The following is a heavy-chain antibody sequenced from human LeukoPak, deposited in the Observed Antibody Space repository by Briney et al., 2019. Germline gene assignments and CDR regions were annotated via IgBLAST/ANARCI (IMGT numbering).Heavy chain of an antibody. CDR3: ARVPTYYYDSSGYYYVDYTTHY. D-gene: IGHD3-22*01. V-gene: IGHV3-7*03. CDR2: IKQDGSEK. CDR1: GFIFRSYE. Sequence: SGGSLRLSCAASGFIFRSYEMNWVRQAPGKGLEWVANIKQDGSEKYYVDSVKGRFTISRDNAKNSLYLQMNSLRAEDTAVYYCARVPTYYYDSSGYYYVDYTTHYWGQGTLVTVSS. J-gene: IGHJ4*02.